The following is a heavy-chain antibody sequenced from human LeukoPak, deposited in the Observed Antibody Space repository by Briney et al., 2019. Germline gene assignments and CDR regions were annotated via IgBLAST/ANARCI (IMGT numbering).Heavy chain of an antibody. J-gene: IGHJ5*02. Sequence: SETLSLTCAVYGGSFSGYYWSWIRQPPGKGLVWIGEINHSGSTNYNPSLKSRVTISVDTSKNQFSLKLSSVTAADTAVYYCARGHSSSGAGWFDPWGQGALVTVSS. D-gene: IGHD6-6*01. CDR3: ARGHSSSGAGWFDP. V-gene: IGHV4-34*01. CDR1: GGSFSGYY. CDR2: INHSGST.